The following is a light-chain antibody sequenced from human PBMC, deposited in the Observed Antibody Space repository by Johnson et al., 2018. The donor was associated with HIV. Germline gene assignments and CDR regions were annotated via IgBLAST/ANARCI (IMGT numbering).Light chain of an antibody. V-gene: IGLV1-51*01. J-gene: IGLJ1*01. Sequence: QSVLTQPPSVSAAPGQKVTISCSGSSSNIGNNYVSWYQQLPGTAPKLLIYDNNKRPSGIPDRFSGSKSGTSATLGITGLPTGDEADYYCGTWDTSLSGGVFGTGTKVTVL. CDR2: DNN. CDR3: GTWDTSLSGGV. CDR1: SSNIGNNY.